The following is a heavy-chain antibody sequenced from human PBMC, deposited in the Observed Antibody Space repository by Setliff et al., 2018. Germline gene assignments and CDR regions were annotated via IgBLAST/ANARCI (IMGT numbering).Heavy chain of an antibody. J-gene: IGHJ6*02. CDR2: INPSDGST. CDR3: ARDSRGLVPAAIEGSYYYYGMDV. Sequence: ASVKVSCKASGYTFTTYYMHWVRQAPGQGLEWMGVINPSDGSTTYAQKFQGRVKMTRDTSTNTVYMQLGSLRSEDTAVYYCARDSRGLVPAAIEGSYYYYGMDVWGQGTTVTVSS. V-gene: IGHV1-46*01. CDR1: GYTFTTYY. D-gene: IGHD2-2*02.